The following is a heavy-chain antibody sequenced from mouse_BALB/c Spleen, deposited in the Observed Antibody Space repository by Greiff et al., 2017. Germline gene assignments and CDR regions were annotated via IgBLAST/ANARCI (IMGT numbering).Heavy chain of an antibody. Sequence: EVKLVESGGGLVKPGGSLKLSCAASGFTFSSYAMSWVRQTPEKRLEWVATISSGGSYTYYPDSVKGRFTISRDNATNTLYLQMSSLRSEDTAMYYCARQDYGNYGAMDFWGQGTSVTVSS. CDR3: ARQDYGNYGAMDF. CDR1: GFTFSSYA. D-gene: IGHD2-1*01. CDR2: ISSGGSYT. J-gene: IGHJ4*01. V-gene: IGHV5-9-3*01.